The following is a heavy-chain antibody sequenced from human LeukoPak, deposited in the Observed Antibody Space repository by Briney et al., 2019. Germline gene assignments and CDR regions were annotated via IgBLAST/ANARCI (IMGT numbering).Heavy chain of an antibody. Sequence: SETLSLTCSVSGDSVSRSESYWHWIRQPPGKGPEWIGTIYYSGRTYYSPSLKGRVTMSVDPSNNQFSLSPRSVIAADTAIYYCARRRYYDGSGYLEWGQGTLLSVSS. CDR1: GDSVSRSESY. V-gene: IGHV4-39*01. J-gene: IGHJ1*01. D-gene: IGHD3-22*01. CDR2: IYYSGRT. CDR3: ARRRYYDGSGYLE.